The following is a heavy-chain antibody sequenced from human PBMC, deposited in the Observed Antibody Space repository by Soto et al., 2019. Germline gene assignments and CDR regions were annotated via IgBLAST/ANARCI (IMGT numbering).Heavy chain of an antibody. CDR3: AKTAWRVAAIAHNWLDP. J-gene: IGHJ5*02. V-gene: IGHV3-74*01. D-gene: IGHD2-21*01. Sequence: GGSLRLSCAASGFTFSNYWMHWVRQAPGKGLVWVSRINSDGSGTNYADSVKGRFTISRDNAKNTLYLQMNSLRAEDTAIYDCAKTAWRVAAIAHNWLDPWGQGTLVTVSS. CDR1: GFTFSNYW. CDR2: INSDGSGT.